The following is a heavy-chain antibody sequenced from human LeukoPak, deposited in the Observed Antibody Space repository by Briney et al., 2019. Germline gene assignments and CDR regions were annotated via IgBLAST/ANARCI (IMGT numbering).Heavy chain of an antibody. J-gene: IGHJ4*02. CDR2: IKSKTDGGII. Sequence: GGSLRLSCSASGFTFSNAWMSWIRQAPGKGLEWVGRIKSKTDGGIIDYAAPVKGRFTISRDDSKNTLYLQMNSLKTAESAVYYCATDRLWLGNWGQGTLVTVSS. V-gene: IGHV3-15*01. CDR3: ATDRLWLGN. CDR1: GFTFSNAW. D-gene: IGHD6-19*01.